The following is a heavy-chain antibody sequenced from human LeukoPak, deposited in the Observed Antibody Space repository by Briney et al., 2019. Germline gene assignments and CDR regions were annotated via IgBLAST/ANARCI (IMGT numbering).Heavy chain of an antibody. Sequence: GGSLRLSCAASGFTFSSYAMSWVRQAPGKGLEWVSAISGSGGSTYYADSVKGRFTISRDNSKNTLYLQMNSLRAEDTAVYYCAKSGDIVVVPATKEYWGQGTLVTVSS. CDR3: AKSGDIVVVPATKEY. J-gene: IGHJ4*02. CDR1: GFTFSSYA. V-gene: IGHV3-23*01. CDR2: ISGSGGST. D-gene: IGHD2-2*01.